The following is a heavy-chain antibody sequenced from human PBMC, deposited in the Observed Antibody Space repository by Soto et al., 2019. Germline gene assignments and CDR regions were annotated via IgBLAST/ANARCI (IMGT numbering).Heavy chain of an antibody. CDR2: IRAYNGNT. CDR3: ARDLPTMDV. V-gene: IGHV1-18*01. Sequence: PAKISSKASRYTFTSYCISWVRQAPGQGLEWMGWIRAYNGNTNYAQKPQGRVTMTTDTSTSTAYMELRSLRSDFTAVYYCARDLPTMDVWGQGTTVTVSS. CDR1: RYTFTSYC. J-gene: IGHJ6*02.